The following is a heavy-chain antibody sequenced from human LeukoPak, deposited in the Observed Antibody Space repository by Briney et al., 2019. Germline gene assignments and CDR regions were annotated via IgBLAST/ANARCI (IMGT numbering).Heavy chain of an antibody. CDR2: ISGSGGST. D-gene: IGHD3-3*01. CDR3: AKMVRFLEWLLPYYFDY. V-gene: IGHV3-23*01. CDR1: GFTFSSYA. Sequence: GGSLRLSCAASGFTFSSYAMSWVRQAPGKGLEWVSAISGSGGSTCYADSVKGRFTISRDNSKNTLYLQMNSLRAEDTAVYYCAKMVRFLEWLLPYYFDYWGQGTLVTVSS. J-gene: IGHJ4*02.